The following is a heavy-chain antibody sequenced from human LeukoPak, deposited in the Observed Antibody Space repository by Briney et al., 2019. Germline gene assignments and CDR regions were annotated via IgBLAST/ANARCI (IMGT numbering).Heavy chain of an antibody. J-gene: IGHJ4*02. D-gene: IGHD5-18*01. CDR2: INTNTGNP. CDR3: ARGGYTELLPYYFDY. Sequence: ASVKVSCKASGYTFTGYYMHWVRQAPGQGLEWMGWINTNTGNPTYAQGFTGRFVFSLDTSVSTAYLQISSLKAEDTAVYYCARGGYTELLPYYFDYWGQGTLVTVSS. V-gene: IGHV7-4-1*02. CDR1: GYTFTGYY.